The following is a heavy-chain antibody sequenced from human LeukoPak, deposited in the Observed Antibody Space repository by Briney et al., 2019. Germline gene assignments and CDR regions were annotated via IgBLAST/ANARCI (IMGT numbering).Heavy chain of an antibody. D-gene: IGHD6-13*01. CDR3: ARAADAGLYYMDV. Sequence: GASVKVSCKASGYTFTNYYIHWVRQAPGQGLEWMGLINPGGDNTDYAQNFQGRVTMTRDTSTSTVYMELSSLRSEDTAVYYCARAADAGLYYMDVWGKGTTVTVSS. J-gene: IGHJ6*03. CDR1: GYTFTNYY. V-gene: IGHV1-46*01. CDR2: INPGGDNT.